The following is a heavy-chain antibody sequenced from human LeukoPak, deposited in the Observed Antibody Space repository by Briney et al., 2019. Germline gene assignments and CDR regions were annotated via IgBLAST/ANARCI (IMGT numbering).Heavy chain of an antibody. V-gene: IGHV4-34*01. D-gene: IGHD6-19*01. CDR2: INHSGST. CDR3: ARAIAKQWLAYFDY. Sequence: SETLSLTCAVYGGSFSGYYWSWIRQPPGKGLEWIGEINHSGSTNYNPSLKSRVTISVDTSKNQFSLKLSSVTAADTAVYYCARAIAKQWLAYFDYWGQGTLVTVSP. J-gene: IGHJ4*02. CDR1: GGSFSGYY.